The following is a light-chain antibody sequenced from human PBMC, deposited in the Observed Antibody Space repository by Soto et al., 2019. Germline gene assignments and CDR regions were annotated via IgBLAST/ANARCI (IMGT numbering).Light chain of an antibody. Sequence: VVMTQSTATLSVSPGERATLSCRASQSVSSNLAWYQQKPGQAPRLLIYGASTRATGIPDRFSGSGSGTDFTLTISRLEPEDFAVYYCQQYGSSGTFGQGTKVDIK. J-gene: IGKJ1*01. CDR2: GAS. CDR1: QSVSSN. V-gene: IGKV3-20*01. CDR3: QQYGSSGT.